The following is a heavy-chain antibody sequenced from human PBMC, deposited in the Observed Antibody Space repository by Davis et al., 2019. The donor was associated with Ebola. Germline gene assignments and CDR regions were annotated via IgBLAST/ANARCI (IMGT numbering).Heavy chain of an antibody. CDR3: AKGGVVVVPAAMDYYYYGMDV. CDR1: GLTFSSYV. Sequence: PGGSLRLSCAASGLTFSSYVMSWVRQAPGKGLEWISAISGSGGTTYYADSVKGRFTISRDNSKNTLYLQMNSLRAEDTAVYYCAKGGVVVVPAAMDYYYYGMDVWGQGTTVTVSS. CDR2: ISGSGGTT. D-gene: IGHD2-2*01. V-gene: IGHV3-23*01. J-gene: IGHJ6*02.